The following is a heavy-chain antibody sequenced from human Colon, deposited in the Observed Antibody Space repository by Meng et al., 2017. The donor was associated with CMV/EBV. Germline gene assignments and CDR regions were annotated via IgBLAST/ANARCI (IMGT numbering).Heavy chain of an antibody. V-gene: IGHV1-69*12. CDR3: ARVICGGDCYLDY. Sequence: QVQMEKSGAEVKKPGSSVKASCKASKGTFTSYPISWVRQGPGQGFEWVGGIITISGTTDYAQKFQGRVTITADESTSTAYMKLSNLRSEDTAIYYCARVICGGDCYLDYWGRGTLVTVSS. CDR1: KGTFTSYP. J-gene: IGHJ4*02. D-gene: IGHD2-21*02. CDR2: IITISGTT.